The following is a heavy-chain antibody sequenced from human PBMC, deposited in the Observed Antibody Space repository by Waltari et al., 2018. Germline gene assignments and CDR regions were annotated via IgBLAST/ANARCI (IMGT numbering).Heavy chain of an antibody. D-gene: IGHD4-17*01. J-gene: IGHJ4*02. CDR2: SGN. CDR1: GGSISSYY. V-gene: IGHV4-59*01. CDR3: ARSYTVTTSPIAGY. Sequence: QVQLQESGPGLVKPSETLSLTSTVFGGSISSYYWSWIRQPPGKGLEWIGYSGNKYNPSLKSRVTISLDTSKNQFSLKLSSVTAADTAVYYCARSYTVTTSPIAGYWGQGTLVTVSS.